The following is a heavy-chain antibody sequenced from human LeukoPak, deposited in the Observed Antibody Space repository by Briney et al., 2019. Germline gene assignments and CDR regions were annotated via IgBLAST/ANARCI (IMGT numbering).Heavy chain of an antibody. D-gene: IGHD3-10*01. Sequence: GGSLRLSCAASGFTFSSYAMHWVRQAPGKGLEYVSAISSNGGSTYYANSVKGRFTISRDNSKNTLYLQMGSLRAEDMAVYYCARMTVRGVEPDYWGQGTLATVSS. V-gene: IGHV3-64*01. CDR1: GFTFSSYA. CDR2: ISSNGGST. J-gene: IGHJ4*02. CDR3: ARMTVRGVEPDY.